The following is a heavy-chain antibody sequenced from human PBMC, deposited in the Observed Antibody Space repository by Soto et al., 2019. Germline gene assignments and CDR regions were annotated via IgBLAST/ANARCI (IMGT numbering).Heavy chain of an antibody. Sequence: QVQLVQSGAEVKKPGASVKVSCKASGYTFTSYGISWVRQAPGQGLEWMGWISAYNGNTNYAQKLQGRVTMTTDTSTSTPYMELRSLRSDDPAVYYCARVSPHPGYSYGYYYYYGMDVWGKGTTVTVSS. CDR2: ISAYNGNT. CDR3: ARVSPHPGYSYGYYYYYGMDV. D-gene: IGHD5-18*01. CDR1: GYTFTSYG. J-gene: IGHJ6*04. V-gene: IGHV1-18*04.